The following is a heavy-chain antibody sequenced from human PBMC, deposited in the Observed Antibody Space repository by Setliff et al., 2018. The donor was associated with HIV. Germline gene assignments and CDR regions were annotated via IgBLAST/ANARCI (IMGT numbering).Heavy chain of an antibody. CDR1: GASITDYF. CDR3: ARDYSGTYQQIIDVYYLDL. Sequence: SETLSLTCTISGASITDYFWNWIRQPAGKGLEWIGRIHSSGSFNTNPSLESRVSMSVETSKYRVSLNLSSVTAADTAIYYCARDYSGTYQQIIDVYYLDLWGQGSLVTVSS. CDR2: IHSSGSF. D-gene: IGHD1-26*01. V-gene: IGHV4-4*07. J-gene: IGHJ4*02.